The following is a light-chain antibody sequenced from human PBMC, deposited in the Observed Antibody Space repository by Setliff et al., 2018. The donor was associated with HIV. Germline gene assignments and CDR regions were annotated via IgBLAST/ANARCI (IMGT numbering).Light chain of an antibody. Sequence: QSALTQPASVSGSPGQSITVSCTGTSGDVGGYNYVSWYQQHPGKAPKLMIYDVSERPSGVSIRFSGSKSGNTASLTISGLQAEDEADYYCTSYTSSSTFVFGGGTKVTVL. V-gene: IGLV2-14*03. J-gene: IGLJ2*01. CDR3: TSYTSSSTFV. CDR1: SGDVGGYNY. CDR2: DVS.